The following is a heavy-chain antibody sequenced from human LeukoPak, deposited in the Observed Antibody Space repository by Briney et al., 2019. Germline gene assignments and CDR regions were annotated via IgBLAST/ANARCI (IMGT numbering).Heavy chain of an antibody. J-gene: IGHJ6*03. V-gene: IGHV4-34*01. D-gene: IGHD4-17*01. Sequence: SSETLSLTCAVYGGSFSGYYWSWIRQPPGKGLEWIGEINHSGSTNYNPSLKSRVTISVDTSKNQFSLQLSSVTAADTAVYYCARRTVTTVGSRYYYYMDVWGKGTTVTVSS. CDR3: ARRTVTTVGSRYYYYMDV. CDR2: INHSGST. CDR1: GGSFSGYY.